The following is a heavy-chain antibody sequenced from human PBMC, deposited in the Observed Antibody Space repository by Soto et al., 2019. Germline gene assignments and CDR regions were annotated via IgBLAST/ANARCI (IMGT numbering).Heavy chain of an antibody. Sequence: EVQLVESGGGLVQPGGSLRLSCAASGFTFNTYWMHWVRQAPGKGLVWVSRANSDGSSTTYADSVKGRFTISRDNVRNTLYLQMNSLRAEDTAVYYCTRVVRLGSAENSYSYGMDVWGQGTTVTVSS. CDR2: ANSDGSST. D-gene: IGHD1-26*01. CDR3: TRVVRLGSAENSYSYGMDV. CDR1: GFTFNTYW. V-gene: IGHV3-74*03. J-gene: IGHJ6*02.